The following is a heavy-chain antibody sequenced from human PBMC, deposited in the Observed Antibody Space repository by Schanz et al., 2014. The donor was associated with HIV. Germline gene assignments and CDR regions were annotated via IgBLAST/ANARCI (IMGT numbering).Heavy chain of an antibody. Sequence: QVQLVESGGGVVQPGRSLRLSCAASGFSFSTYGMHWVRLAPGKGLEWVSSISRTGGSTYYADSVKGRFTISRDNSKNTLYLQMNSLRAEDTAVYYCAKEAVTTFFDYWGQGTLVTVSS. CDR2: ISRTGGST. D-gene: IGHD4-4*01. CDR1: GFSFSTYG. CDR3: AKEAVTTFFDY. V-gene: IGHV3-NL1*01. J-gene: IGHJ4*02.